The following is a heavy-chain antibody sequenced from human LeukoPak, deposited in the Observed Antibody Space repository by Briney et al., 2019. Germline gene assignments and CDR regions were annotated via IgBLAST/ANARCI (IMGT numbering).Heavy chain of an antibody. D-gene: IGHD3-22*01. Sequence: GGSLRLSCAASGFSFDDYGLTWVRQAPGKGLERVSGINWNGDSTDYADSVKGRFTISRDNAKNSLYLQMNSLRAEDTALYYCARDLRVVITGSFDSWGQGTLVTVSS. V-gene: IGHV3-20*04. CDR3: ARDLRVVITGSFDS. CDR1: GFSFDDYG. J-gene: IGHJ4*02. CDR2: INWNGDST.